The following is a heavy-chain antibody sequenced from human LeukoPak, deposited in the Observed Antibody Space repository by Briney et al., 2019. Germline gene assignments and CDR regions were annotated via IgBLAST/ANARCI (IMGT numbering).Heavy chain of an antibody. Sequence: PGGSLRLSCAASGFTFTTYWMHWVRQAPGKGLVWVSHINSDGSITSYADSVKGRFTISRDNAKNSVYLQMNSLRAEDTAVYYCARLVCSTIPCYGKFYFDSWGQGTLVPVSS. CDR2: INSDGSIT. CDR1: GFTFTTYW. D-gene: IGHD2-2*01. J-gene: IGHJ4*02. V-gene: IGHV3-74*01. CDR3: ARLVCSTIPCYGKFYFDS.